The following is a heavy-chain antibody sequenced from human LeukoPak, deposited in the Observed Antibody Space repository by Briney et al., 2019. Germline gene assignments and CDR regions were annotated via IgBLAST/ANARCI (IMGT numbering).Heavy chain of an antibody. D-gene: IGHD4-17*01. CDR2: IHDSGTT. V-gene: IGHV4-4*02. J-gene: IGHJ5*02. CDR1: GASITSSHW. Sequence: PSETLSLTCAVSGASITSSHWWSGARQPPGKGLEWIGEIHDSGTTNYKPSLKSRVTMSLDKSNNQISLKLTSVTAADTAVYYCATYIYGDYATHLLDHWGQGTLVTVSS. CDR3: ATYIYGDYATHLLDH.